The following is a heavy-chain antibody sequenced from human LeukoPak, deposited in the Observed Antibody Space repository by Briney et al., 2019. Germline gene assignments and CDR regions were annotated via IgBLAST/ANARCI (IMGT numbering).Heavy chain of an antibody. CDR2: INSDGTDT. CDR1: GFTFSSYM. V-gene: IGHV3-74*01. J-gene: IGHJ4*02. D-gene: IGHD6-19*01. Sequence: PGGSLRLSCAASGFTFSSYMMHWVRQVPGKGLVWVSRINSDGTDTTYADSVKGRFTISRDNAKNTLSLQMNSLRAEDTAVYYCAVTGSSGDFDYWGQGTLVTVSS. CDR3: AVTGSSGDFDY.